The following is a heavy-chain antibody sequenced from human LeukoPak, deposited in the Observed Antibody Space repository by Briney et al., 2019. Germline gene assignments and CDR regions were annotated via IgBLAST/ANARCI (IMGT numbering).Heavy chain of an antibody. J-gene: IGHJ4*02. CDR1: GGSFSGYY. CDR3: ARGGQSNYDFDY. Sequence: SVTLSLTCAVYGGSFSGYYWIWLPQPPGQGLVWIGDIKHSGSTNYYPSLKSRVTISVDTSKNQFSLKLSSVTAADTAVYYGARGGQSNYDFDYWGQGTLVTVSS. CDR2: IKHSGST. D-gene: IGHD4-11*01. V-gene: IGHV4-34*01.